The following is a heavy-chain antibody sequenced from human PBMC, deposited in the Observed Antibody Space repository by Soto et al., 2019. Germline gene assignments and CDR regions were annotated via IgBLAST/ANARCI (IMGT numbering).Heavy chain of an antibody. CDR1: GFTFSSYA. J-gene: IGHJ3*02. V-gene: IGHV3-23*01. D-gene: IGHD1-26*01. CDR2: ISGSGGST. CDR3: AKDRAWEPFPGAFDI. Sequence: GGSLRLSCAASGFTFSSYAMSWVRQAPGKGLEWVSAISGSGGSTYYADSVKGRVTISRDNSKNTLYLQMNSLRAEDTAVYYCAKDRAWEPFPGAFDIWGQGTMVTVSS.